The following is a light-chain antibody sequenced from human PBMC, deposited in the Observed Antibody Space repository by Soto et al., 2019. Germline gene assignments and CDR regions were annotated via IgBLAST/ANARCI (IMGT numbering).Light chain of an antibody. Sequence: DIQMTQSPSTLSGSVGDRVTITCRASQTISSWLAWYQQKPGKAPKLLIYKASTLKSGVPSRFSGSGSGTEFTLTISSLQPDDFATYYCQQYTSYSEAFGKGTKV. CDR3: QQYTSYSEA. J-gene: IGKJ1*01. CDR1: QTISSW. V-gene: IGKV1-5*03. CDR2: KAS.